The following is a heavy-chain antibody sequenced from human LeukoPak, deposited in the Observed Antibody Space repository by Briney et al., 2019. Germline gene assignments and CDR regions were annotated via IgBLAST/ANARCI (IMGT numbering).Heavy chain of an antibody. CDR2: ISGSGDST. V-gene: IGHV3-23*01. D-gene: IGHD3-10*01. Sequence: GGSLRLSCAASGFTFSSNAMTWVRQTPGKGLEWVSGISGSGDSTSYADSVKGRFTISRDNSRNTLYLQMSSLRPENTAVYYCTKWSGFGDDWGQGTLVTVSS. CDR1: GFTFSSNA. CDR3: TKWSGFGDD. J-gene: IGHJ4*02.